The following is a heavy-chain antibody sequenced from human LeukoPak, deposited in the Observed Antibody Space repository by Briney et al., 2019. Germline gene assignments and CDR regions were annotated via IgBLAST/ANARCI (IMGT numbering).Heavy chain of an antibody. D-gene: IGHD2-15*01. CDR2: INPNSGGT. V-gene: IGHV1-2*02. J-gene: IGHJ3*02. CDR1: GYIFTAYY. CDR3: ARDLSGGAHGAFDI. Sequence: GASVPVSCKASGYIFTAYYIHWLRQAPGQGLEWMGWINPNSGGTSFALNFQGRVTLTRDTSISTLYMELSRLRSDDTAVYYCARDLSGGAHGAFDIWGQGTMVTLST.